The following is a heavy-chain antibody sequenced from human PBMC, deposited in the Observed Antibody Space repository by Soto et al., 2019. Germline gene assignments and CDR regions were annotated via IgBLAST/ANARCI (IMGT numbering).Heavy chain of an antibody. CDR1: GFTFGSYG. J-gene: IGHJ3*01. V-gene: IGHV3-23*01. D-gene: IGHD3-10*01. CDR2: VGSSGGRT. Sequence: EVQLLESGGDLVQPGGSLRLSCAASGFTFGSYGTSWVRQAPGKGLEWVSVVGSSGGRTYYADFVKGRFTISRDNSKNTVFLQMDSLTAYDTAIYYCAILGGDGNSGFVPVWGQGTMVTVSS. CDR3: AILGGDGNSGFVPV.